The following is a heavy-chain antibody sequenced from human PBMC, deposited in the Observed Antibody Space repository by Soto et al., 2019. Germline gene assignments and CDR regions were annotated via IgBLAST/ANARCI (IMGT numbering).Heavy chain of an antibody. D-gene: IGHD3-10*01. J-gene: IGHJ6*02. CDR3: ARERVTMVRGVILNGYYYGTDV. V-gene: IGHV4-61*01. Sequence: SETLSLTCTVSGGSVSSGSYYWSWIRQPPGKGLEWIGYIYYSGSTNYNPSLKSRVTISVDPSKKQFSLKLSSVTAADTAVYYCARERVTMVRGVILNGYYYGTDVWGQWT. CDR2: IYYSGST. CDR1: GGSVSSGSYY.